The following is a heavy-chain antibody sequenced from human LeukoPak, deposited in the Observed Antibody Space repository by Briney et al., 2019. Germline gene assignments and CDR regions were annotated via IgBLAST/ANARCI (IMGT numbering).Heavy chain of an antibody. CDR2: ISPTNDNT. Sequence: ASVKVSCKGTGCTDTYCVGWARHAPGQGLERMGWISPTNDNTNYAQRLQSRRTKTTNTSTITAYMEIRSLRSVDTAVYYCARDGYFDYWGQGTLVTVSS. V-gene: IGHV1-18*01. CDR1: GCTDTYC. CDR3: ARDGYFDY. J-gene: IGHJ4*02.